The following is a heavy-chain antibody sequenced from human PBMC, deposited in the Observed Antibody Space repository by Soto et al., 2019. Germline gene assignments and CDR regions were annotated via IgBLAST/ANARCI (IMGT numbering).Heavy chain of an antibody. CDR1: GFTFSSYW. D-gene: IGHD4-17*01. V-gene: IGHV3-7*01. J-gene: IGHJ6*03. Sequence: GGSLRLSCAASGFTFSSYWMSWVRQAPGKGLEWVANIKQDGSEKYYVDSVKGRFTISRDNAKNSLYLQMNSLRAEDTAVYYCARETHGRLREYYYYYYMDVWGKGTTVTVSS. CDR3: ARETHGRLREYYYYYYMDV. CDR2: IKQDGSEK.